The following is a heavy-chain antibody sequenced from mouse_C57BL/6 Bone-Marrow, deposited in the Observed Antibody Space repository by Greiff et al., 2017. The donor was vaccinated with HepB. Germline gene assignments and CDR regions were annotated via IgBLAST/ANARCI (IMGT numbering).Heavy chain of an antibody. J-gene: IGHJ4*01. Sequence: QVQLKESGPGLVAPSQRLSITCTVSGFSLNSYAISWVRQPTGKGLEWLGVIWTGGGTNDNSALKSRLSSSKDNSKSQVFLKMNSLQTDDTARYYCARRCDYDGAMDYWGQGTSVTVSS. CDR2: IWTGGGT. V-gene: IGHV2-9-1*01. CDR3: ARRCDYDGAMDY. CDR1: GFSLNSYA. D-gene: IGHD2-4*01.